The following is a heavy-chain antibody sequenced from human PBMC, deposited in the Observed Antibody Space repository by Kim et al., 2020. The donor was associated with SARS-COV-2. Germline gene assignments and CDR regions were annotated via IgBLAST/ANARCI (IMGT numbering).Heavy chain of an antibody. V-gene: IGHV3-30*18. Sequence: GGSLRLSCAASGFTFSSYGMHWVRQAPGKGLEWVAVISYDGSNKYYADSVKGRFTISRDNSKNTLYLQMNSLRAEDTAVYYCAKSLGAAAAFDYWGQGTLVTVSS. CDR1: GFTFSSYG. D-gene: IGHD6-13*01. CDR2: ISYDGSNK. J-gene: IGHJ4*02. CDR3: AKSLGAAAAFDY.